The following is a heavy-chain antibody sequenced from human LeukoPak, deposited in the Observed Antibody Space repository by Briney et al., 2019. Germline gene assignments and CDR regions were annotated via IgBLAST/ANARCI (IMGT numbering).Heavy chain of an antibody. CDR2: ITSSGGTI. CDR1: GFIFSDHY. CDR3: ARDPDYGDPD. V-gene: IGHV3-11*01. Sequence: GGSLLLSCPSSGFIFSDHYMSWMRPVPGKGLEWISYITSSGGTIDYSDSVKGRFTISRDNAKNSLFLQMSSLRVEDTAVYYCARDPDYGDPDWGQGTLVTVSS. D-gene: IGHD4-17*01. J-gene: IGHJ4*02.